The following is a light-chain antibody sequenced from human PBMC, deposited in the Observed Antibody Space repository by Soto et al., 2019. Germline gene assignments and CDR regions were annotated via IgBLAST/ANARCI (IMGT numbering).Light chain of an antibody. V-gene: IGLV3-1*01. J-gene: IGLJ1*01. CDR3: QAWDSSTASDV. Sequence: SYELTQPPSVSVSPGQTASITCSGDKLGDKYACWYQQKPGQSPVLVIYQDSKRPSGITERFSGSNSGNTATLTISGTQAIVKADYYCQAWDSSTASDVFGTGTKVTVL. CDR1: KLGDKY. CDR2: QDS.